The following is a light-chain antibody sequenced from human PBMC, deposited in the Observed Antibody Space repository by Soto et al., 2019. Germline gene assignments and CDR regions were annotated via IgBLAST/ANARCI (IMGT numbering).Light chain of an antibody. V-gene: IGLV3-21*01. Sequence: SYELSQPPSVSAAPGKTARITCGGDNIGSRSVHWYQQRPGQAPVLVISYDSVRPSGIPERFSGSNSGDTATLTISRVEAGDEADYSCQVWESGNSPKWVFGGGTKLTVL. J-gene: IGLJ3*02. CDR3: QVWESGNSPKWV. CDR1: NIGSRS. CDR2: YDS.